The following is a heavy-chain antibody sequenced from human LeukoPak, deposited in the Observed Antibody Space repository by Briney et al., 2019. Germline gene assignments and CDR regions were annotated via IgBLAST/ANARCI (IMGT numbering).Heavy chain of an antibody. CDR2: ISSSSSYI. CDR3: AREMRYSNSGFDY. CDR1: GFTFSSYS. Sequence: GGSLRLSCAASGFTFSSYSMNWVRQAPGKGLEWVSSISSSSSYIYYADSVKGRFTISRDNAKNSLYLQMNSLGAEDTAVYYCAREMRYSNSGFDYWGQGTLVTVSS. J-gene: IGHJ4*02. D-gene: IGHD4-11*01. V-gene: IGHV3-21*01.